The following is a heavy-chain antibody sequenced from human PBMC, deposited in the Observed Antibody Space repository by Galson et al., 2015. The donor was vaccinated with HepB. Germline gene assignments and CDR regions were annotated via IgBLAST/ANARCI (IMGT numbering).Heavy chain of an antibody. CDR1: GFTFDDYA. V-gene: IGHV3-9*01. CDR3: AKGGRSSHNSGWTGLGIDY. D-gene: IGHD6-19*01. J-gene: IGHJ4*02. CDR2: LTWNSGKI. Sequence: SLRLSCAASGFTFDDYAMHWVRQGPGKGLEWVSGLTWNSGKIGYGDSVKGRFTISRDNAKNSLYLQMNSLRTEDTALYYCAKGGRSSHNSGWTGLGIDYWGQGTLVTVSS.